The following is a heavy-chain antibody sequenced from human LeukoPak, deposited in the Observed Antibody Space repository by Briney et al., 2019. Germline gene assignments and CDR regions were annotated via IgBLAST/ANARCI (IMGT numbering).Heavy chain of an antibody. CDR1: GGSISSYY. D-gene: IGHD6-13*01. J-gene: IGHJ3*02. V-gene: IGHV4-59*01. CDR3: ARGDGYSSSWYCAFDI. CDR2: IYYSGST. Sequence: SETLSLTCTVSGGSISSYYWSWIRQPPGKGLEWIGYIYYSGSTNYNPSLKSRVTISVDTSKNQFSLKLSSVTAADTAVYYRARGDGYSSSWYCAFDIWGQGTMVTVSS.